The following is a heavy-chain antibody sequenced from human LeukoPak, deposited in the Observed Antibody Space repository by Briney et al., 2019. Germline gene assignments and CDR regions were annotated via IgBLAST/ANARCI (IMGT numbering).Heavy chain of an antibody. CDR1: GFSVSSNY. Sequence: PGGSLRLSCAASGFSVSSNYMSWVRQAPGKGLEWVSGIYRGGSTYYADSVKGRFTISRDNSKNTLYLQMKSLRAEDTAVYYCARTDETAPAEDFQHWGQGTLVIVSS. J-gene: IGHJ1*01. V-gene: IGHV3-53*01. CDR2: IYRGGST. D-gene: IGHD2-21*02. CDR3: ARTDETAPAEDFQH.